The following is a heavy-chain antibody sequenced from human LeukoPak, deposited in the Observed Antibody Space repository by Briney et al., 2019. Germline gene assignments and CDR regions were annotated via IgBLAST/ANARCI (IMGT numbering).Heavy chain of an antibody. J-gene: IGHJ4*02. Sequence: SETLSLTCTVSGGTISSSSYYWGWIRQPPGKGLEWIGSIYYSGSTYYNPPLKSRVTISVDTSKNQFSLKLSSVTAADTAVYYCASVLSAAGLHFDYWGQGTLVTVSS. CDR2: IYYSGST. D-gene: IGHD6-13*01. CDR3: ASVLSAAGLHFDY. V-gene: IGHV4-39*01. CDR1: GGTISSSSYY.